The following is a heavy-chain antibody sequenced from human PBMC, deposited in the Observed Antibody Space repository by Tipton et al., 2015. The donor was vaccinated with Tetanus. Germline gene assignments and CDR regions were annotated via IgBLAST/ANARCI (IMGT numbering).Heavy chain of an antibody. CDR1: GGSMNSYY. J-gene: IGHJ6*02. D-gene: IGHD2-21*01. CDR2: IYYTGST. V-gene: IGHV4-59*01. Sequence: GLVKPSETLSLICTVSGGSMNSYYWSWIRQPPGKGLEWIGYIYYTGSTNYNPSLKSGVTISLDTSKNQFSLKLTSVSAADTAVYYCARLTGHSMDVVDYYYFGMDVWGQGTKFTVSS. CDR3: ARLTGHSMDVVDYYYFGMDV.